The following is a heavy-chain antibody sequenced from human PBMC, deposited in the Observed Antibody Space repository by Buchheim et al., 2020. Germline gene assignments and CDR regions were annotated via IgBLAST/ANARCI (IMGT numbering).Heavy chain of an antibody. CDR1: GFTFSTFA. CDR3: ATTSSTMIEPSDFDY. CDR2: ISGGGDTT. V-gene: IGHV3-23*04. J-gene: IGHJ4*02. Sequence: EVQLVESGGGLVQPGGSLRLSCAASGFTFSTFAMNWVRQAPGKGLDWVSAISGGGDTTSYADSVKGRFTISRDFSKNTLYPQMNSLRAEDTATYHCATTSSTMIEPSDFDYWGQGTL. D-gene: IGHD3-22*01.